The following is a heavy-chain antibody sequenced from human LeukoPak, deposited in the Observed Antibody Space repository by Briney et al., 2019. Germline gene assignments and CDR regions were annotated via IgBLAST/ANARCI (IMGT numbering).Heavy chain of an antibody. CDR2: INPNSGGT. CDR1: GYTFTGYY. V-gene: IGHV1-2*02. D-gene: IGHD1-26*01. Sequence: ASVKVSCKASGYTFTGYYMHWVRQAPGQGLEWMGWINPNSGGTNYAQKFQGRVTMTRDTSISTAYMELSRLRSDDTAVYYCSTRGQIGGGDVFDYWGQGTLVTVSS. CDR3: STRGQIGGGDVFDY. J-gene: IGHJ4*02.